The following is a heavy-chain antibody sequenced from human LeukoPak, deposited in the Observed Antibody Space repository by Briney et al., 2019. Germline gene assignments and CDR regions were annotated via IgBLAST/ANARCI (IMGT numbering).Heavy chain of an antibody. Sequence: IRQPPGKGLECIAYIYHSASTYYNPSLKSRVSISVDRSQNQFSLKLNSVTAADTAVYYCARVSSYCSGGTCYSGVFDYWGQGTLVTVSS. CDR2: IYHSAST. D-gene: IGHD2-15*01. CDR3: ARVSSYCSGGTCYSGVFDY. J-gene: IGHJ4*02. V-gene: IGHV4-30-2*01.